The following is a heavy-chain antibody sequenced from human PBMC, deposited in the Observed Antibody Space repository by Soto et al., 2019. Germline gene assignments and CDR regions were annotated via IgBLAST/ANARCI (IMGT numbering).Heavy chain of an antibody. J-gene: IGHJ3*02. CDR1: GGFVSSGSYY. V-gene: IGHV4-34*01. D-gene: IGHD1-1*01. CDR3: ARVERGTATTVVDAFDI. Sequence: QVQLQQWGAGLLKPSETLSLTCAVYGGFVSSGSYYWSWIRQPPGKGLEWIGEMSHSGGTHFNPSLKRRVTISVDKSQNQFSLKMSSGTAADTALYYCARVERGTATTVVDAFDIWGPGTMVTVSS. CDR2: MSHSGGT.